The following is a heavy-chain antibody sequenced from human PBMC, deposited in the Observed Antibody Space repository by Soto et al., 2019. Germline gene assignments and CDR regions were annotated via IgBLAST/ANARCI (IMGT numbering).Heavy chain of an antibody. J-gene: IGHJ6*02. CDR2: IYSTRNT. V-gene: IGHV4-38-2*02. Sequence: QLQESGPGLVKPSETLSLTCTVSGDSIRSSSYWGWICQPPGKGLEWIGSIYSTRNTYYNPSLNTQVTISVDTSKNQFSLNVMSVTAADKAVYYCRRSSRYSTDVWGQGTTVTVSS. CDR3: RRSSRYSTDV. D-gene: IGHD6-13*01. CDR1: GDSIRSSSY.